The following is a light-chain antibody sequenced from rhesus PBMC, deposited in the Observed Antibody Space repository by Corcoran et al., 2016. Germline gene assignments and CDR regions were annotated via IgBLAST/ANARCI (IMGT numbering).Light chain of an antibody. V-gene: IGLV3-36*02. J-gene: IGLJ1*01. CDR3: QVWDSSTDHPYI. CDR2: YDS. Sequence: YDLTQPPSVAVSPGQTARITCGGDNIGSEDVHWYQQKPPQAPVLVIYYDSERPSGISERVSGSKSGQTATLTISGVEAGDEADYYCQVWDSSTDHPYIFGTGTRLTVL. CDR1: NIGSED.